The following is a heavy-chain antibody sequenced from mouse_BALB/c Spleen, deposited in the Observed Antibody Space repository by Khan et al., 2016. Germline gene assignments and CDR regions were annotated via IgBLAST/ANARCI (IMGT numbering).Heavy chain of an antibody. V-gene: IGHV14-3*02. CDR3: ARSLYYGSSYDAMDY. CDR2: IDPANGNT. Sequence: VQLQQSGAELVKPGASVKLSCTASGFNIKDTYMHWVKQRPEQGLEWIGRIDPANGNTKYDPKFQGKATITADTSSNTAYLQLSSLTSEDTAVYYCARSLYYGSSYDAMDYWDQGTSVTVSS. CDR1: GFNIKDTY. J-gene: IGHJ4*01. D-gene: IGHD1-1*01.